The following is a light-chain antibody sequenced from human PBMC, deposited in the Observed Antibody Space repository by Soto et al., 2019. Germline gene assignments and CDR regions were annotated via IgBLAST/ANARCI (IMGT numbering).Light chain of an antibody. CDR2: VEGSGTY. CDR3: ETWDRNTRV. J-gene: IGLJ3*02. CDR1: SGHSTDT. Sequence: HLVLTQSSSASASLGSSVKLTCTLSSGHSTDTIAWHQQQPGKAPQYLMRVEGSGTYNLGSGVPDRFSGSSSGADRSVTISXXQFEDEADYYCETWDRNTRVFGGGTKLTVL. V-gene: IGLV4-60*02.